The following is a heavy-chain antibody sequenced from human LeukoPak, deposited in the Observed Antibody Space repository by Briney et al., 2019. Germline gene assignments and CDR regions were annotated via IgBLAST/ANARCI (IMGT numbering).Heavy chain of an antibody. D-gene: IGHD3-10*01. CDR1: GFTFSSYW. V-gene: IGHV3-7*01. J-gene: IGHJ5*02. CDR2: RKQDGSEK. Sequence: GGSLRLSCAASGFTFSSYWMSWVRQAPGKGLEWVANRKQDGSEKYYVDSVKGRFTISRDNAKNSLYLQMNSLRAEDTAVYYCARDRITTLRGVIKNRNWFDPWGQGTLVTVSS. CDR3: ARDRITTLRGVIKNRNWFDP.